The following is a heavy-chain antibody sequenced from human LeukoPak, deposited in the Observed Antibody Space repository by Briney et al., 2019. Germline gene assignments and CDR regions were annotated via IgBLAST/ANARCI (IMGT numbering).Heavy chain of an antibody. J-gene: IGHJ5*02. CDR1: GFTFSNYA. CDR2: ISGSGGST. Sequence: GGSLRLSCATSGFTFSNYAMNWVRQAPGKGLEWVSSISGSGGSTYYAGSVKGRFTISRDNSKNTLDLQMNSLRAEDTSVYFCAKDSVELWGTGVPIWFAPWGQGTLVTVSS. D-gene: IGHD3-10*01. V-gene: IGHV3-23*01. CDR3: AKDSVELWGTGVPIWFAP.